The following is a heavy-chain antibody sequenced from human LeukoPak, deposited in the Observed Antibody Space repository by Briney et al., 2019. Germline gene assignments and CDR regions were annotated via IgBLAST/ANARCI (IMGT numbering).Heavy chain of an antibody. CDR1: GYTFNTHW. V-gene: IGHV5-51*01. CDR2: IYPTDSDT. Sequence: PGESLKISCEGSGYTFNTHWIGWVRQMPGKGLEWTGIIYPTDSDTKYSPAFQGQVTISADRSITTAYLQWSSLKASDTAMYYCARRGYYDTTAFDLWGQGTMVTVSP. J-gene: IGHJ3*01. CDR3: ARRGYYDTTAFDL. D-gene: IGHD3-22*01.